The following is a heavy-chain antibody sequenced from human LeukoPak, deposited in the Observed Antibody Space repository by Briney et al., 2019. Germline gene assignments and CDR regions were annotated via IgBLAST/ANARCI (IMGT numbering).Heavy chain of an antibody. CDR3: ARQAATYYYDRRAFDI. Sequence: GGSLRLSCAASGFTFSSYWMSWVRQAPGKGLELVANIKQDGSEKYYVDSVKGRFTISRDNAKNSLYLQMNSLRAEDTAVYYCARQAATYYYDRRAFDIWGQGAMVTVSS. CDR1: GFTFSSYW. CDR2: IKQDGSEK. J-gene: IGHJ3*02. V-gene: IGHV3-7*01. D-gene: IGHD3-22*01.